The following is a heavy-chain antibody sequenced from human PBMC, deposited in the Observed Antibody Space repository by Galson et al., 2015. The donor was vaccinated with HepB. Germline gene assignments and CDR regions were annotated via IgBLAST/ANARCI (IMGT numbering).Heavy chain of an antibody. D-gene: IGHD3-16*01. V-gene: IGHV2-5*01. Sequence: PALVKPTQTLTLTCTFSGFSLSTSGVAVGWIRQSPGKALEWLGIIYWNNDQRYSPALNNRLTITKDPSKNQVVLTMTSVDPVDTGTYFCAHSRKLGMNFDHWGQGTLVTVSS. CDR1: GFSLSTSGVA. CDR3: AHSRKLGMNFDH. CDR2: IYWNNDQ. J-gene: IGHJ4*02.